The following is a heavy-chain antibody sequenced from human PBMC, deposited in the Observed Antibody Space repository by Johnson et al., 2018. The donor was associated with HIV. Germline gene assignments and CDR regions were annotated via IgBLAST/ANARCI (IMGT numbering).Heavy chain of an antibody. CDR1: GFTFSTYG. D-gene: IGHD1-26*01. CDR2: TWYDGSNQ. V-gene: IGHV3-33*06. J-gene: IGHJ3*02. Sequence: QVQLVASGGGVVQPGRSLRLSCAASGFTFSTYGMHWVRQAPGNGLELVAVTWYDGSNQYYADSATGRFSISREYSRNTLYLQRNSLRAEDTAVYYCAKDPNRGGTYPDAFDIWGQGTMVTVSS. CDR3: AKDPNRGGTYPDAFDI.